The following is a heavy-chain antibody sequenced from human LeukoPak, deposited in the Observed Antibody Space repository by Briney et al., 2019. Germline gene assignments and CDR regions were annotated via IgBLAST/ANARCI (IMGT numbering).Heavy chain of an antibody. D-gene: IGHD6-6*01. Sequence: SVKVSCKASGGTFSSYAISWVRQAPGQGLEWMGGIIPIFGTANYAQKFQGSVTITADESTSTAYMELSSLRSEDTAVYYCARSRFSIAARLMEPGARWFDPWGQGTLVTVSS. CDR1: GGTFSSYA. CDR3: ARSRFSIAARLMEPGARWFDP. J-gene: IGHJ5*02. CDR2: IIPIFGTA. V-gene: IGHV1-69*13.